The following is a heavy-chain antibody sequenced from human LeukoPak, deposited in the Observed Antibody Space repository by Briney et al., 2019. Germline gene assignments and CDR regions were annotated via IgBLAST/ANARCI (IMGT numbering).Heavy chain of an antibody. CDR3: AGDSGDYPNSKFDP. CDR2: ISAYNGNT. V-gene: IGHV1-18*01. J-gene: IGHJ5*02. CDR1: GYTFTSYG. Sequence: ASVKVSCKASGYTFTSYGISWVRQAPGQGLEWMGWISAYNGNTNYAQKLQGRVTMTTDTSTSTAYMELRSLRSDDTAVYYCAGDSGDYPNSKFDPWGQGTLVTVSS. D-gene: IGHD4-17*01.